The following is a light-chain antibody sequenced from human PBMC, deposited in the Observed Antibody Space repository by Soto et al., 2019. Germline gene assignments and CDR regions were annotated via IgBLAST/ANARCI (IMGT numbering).Light chain of an antibody. Sequence: DIQMTLSPSTLSASVGDRVTITCRASQSISSWLAWYQQKLGRAPRLLIYDASSLESGVPSRFSGSGYGTEFTLTISSLQPDDFATYYCQQYNTYSSLTFGGGTKV. CDR1: QSISSW. CDR2: DAS. CDR3: QQYNTYSSLT. J-gene: IGKJ4*01. V-gene: IGKV1-5*01.